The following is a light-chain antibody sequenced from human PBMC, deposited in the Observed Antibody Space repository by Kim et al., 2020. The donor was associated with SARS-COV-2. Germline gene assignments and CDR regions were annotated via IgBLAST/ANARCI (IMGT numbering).Light chain of an antibody. CDR2: QDS. Sequence: VSPGRTASITCSGDKLGDKYSCWYQQKPGQSPVLVIYQDSKRPSGIPERFSGSNSGNTATLTISGTQAMDEADYYCQAWDSSTAVFGGGTQLTVL. V-gene: IGLV3-1*01. CDR3: QAWDSSTAV. CDR1: KLGDKY. J-gene: IGLJ3*02.